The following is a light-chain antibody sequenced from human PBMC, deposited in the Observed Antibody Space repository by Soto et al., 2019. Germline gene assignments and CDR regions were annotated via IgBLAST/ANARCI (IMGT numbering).Light chain of an antibody. CDR1: ESVRDN. CDR3: QQYTNWPPLT. CDR2: GAS. Sequence: EIVMTQSPATLSGSPGERAILSCRASESVRDNLAWYQQKPGQAPRLLIYGASTRATGIPARFSGSGSGTEFTLTISNLQSEDFAFYYCQQYTNWPPLTFGQGTKVEIK. J-gene: IGKJ1*01. V-gene: IGKV3-15*01.